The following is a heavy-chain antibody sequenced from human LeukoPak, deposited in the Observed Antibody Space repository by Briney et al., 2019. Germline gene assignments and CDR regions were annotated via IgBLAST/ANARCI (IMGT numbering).Heavy chain of an antibody. CDR1: GFNVNSNY. Sequence: GGSLRLSCAASGFNVNSNYMSWVRQAPGKGLEWVSVIYSGGGTFYADSVKGRFTISRDNSKNTLYLQMNSLRAEDTAVYYCAKLSGAYSDAFDIWGQGTMVTVSS. D-gene: IGHD6-25*01. J-gene: IGHJ3*02. CDR2: IYSGGGT. CDR3: AKLSGAYSDAFDI. V-gene: IGHV3-53*05.